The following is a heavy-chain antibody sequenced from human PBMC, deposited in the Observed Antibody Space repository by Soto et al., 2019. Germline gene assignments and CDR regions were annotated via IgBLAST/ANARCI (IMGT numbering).Heavy chain of an antibody. J-gene: IGHJ4*02. V-gene: IGHV1-58*01. CDR3: AADATAWQQMLPSDY. Sequence: GSGYTNYAQRFQDRVTLTRDMSTATTYMELSRLTSEDTAIYYCAADATAWQQMLPSDYWGQGTLVTVSS. D-gene: IGHD6-13*01. CDR2: GSGYT.